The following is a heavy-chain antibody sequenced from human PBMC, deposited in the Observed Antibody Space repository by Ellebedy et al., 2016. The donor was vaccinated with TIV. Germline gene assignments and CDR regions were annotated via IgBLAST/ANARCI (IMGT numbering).Heavy chain of an antibody. CDR3: ARDQGEWLRHYAMDV. J-gene: IGHJ6*02. CDR2: ISSTGSYM. CDR1: GFIFSSYS. V-gene: IGHV3-21*03. D-gene: IGHD3-10*01. Sequence: PGGSLRLSCAASGFIFSSYSMNWVRQAPGKGLEWVSSISSTGSYMYYADSVKGRFTISRDNAKNSLYLQMSSLRAEDTAVYYCARDQGEWLRHYAMDVWGQGTTVTVSS.